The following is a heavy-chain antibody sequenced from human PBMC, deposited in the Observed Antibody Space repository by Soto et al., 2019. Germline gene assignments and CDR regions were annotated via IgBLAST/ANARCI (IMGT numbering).Heavy chain of an antibody. D-gene: IGHD2-2*01. CDR1: VFAFSYYY. Sequence: SVKASFKSPVFAFSYYYIHWVREAPGQGLEWMGWLNPKSGGTTYAQKFQGRLTLSRDTSINTAYMDLSRLSIDYTALYYCARERYHVLSDGMDVWGQGTTVTVSS. CDR3: ARERYHVLSDGMDV. CDR2: LNPKSGGT. V-gene: IGHV1-2*02. J-gene: IGHJ6*02.